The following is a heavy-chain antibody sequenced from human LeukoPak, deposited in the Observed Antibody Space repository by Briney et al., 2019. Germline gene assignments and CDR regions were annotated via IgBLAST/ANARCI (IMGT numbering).Heavy chain of an antibody. V-gene: IGHV3-11*01. CDR1: GFNFGDYY. Sequence: PGESLRLSCAASGFNFGDYYMSWIRQAPGKGLEWISYISTGGGTIKYADSVKGRFTISRDNANNYLYLQMDSLRGEDTAVYFCARDDIVSQHWGQVTLVTVSS. D-gene: IGHD5-12*01. J-gene: IGHJ1*01. CDR2: ISTGGGTI. CDR3: ARDDIVSQH.